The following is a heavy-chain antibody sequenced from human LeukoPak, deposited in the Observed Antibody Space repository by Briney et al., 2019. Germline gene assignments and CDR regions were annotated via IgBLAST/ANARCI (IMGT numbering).Heavy chain of an antibody. D-gene: IGHD3-16*01. CDR3: ARVRGMITFGGVIY. CDR2: ISSSSSYI. CDR1: GFTFSSYS. Sequence: GGSLRLSCAASGFTFSSYSMNWVRQAPGKGLEWVSSISSSSSYIYYADSVKGRFTISRDNAKNSLYLQMNSLRAEDTAVYYCARVRGMITFGGVIYWGQGTLVTVSS. V-gene: IGHV3-21*01. J-gene: IGHJ4*02.